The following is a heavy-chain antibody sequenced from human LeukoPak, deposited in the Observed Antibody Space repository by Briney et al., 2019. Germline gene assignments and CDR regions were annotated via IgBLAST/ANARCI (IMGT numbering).Heavy chain of an antibody. D-gene: IGHD4-17*01. Sequence: SETLSLTCTVSGGSISSYYWSWIRQPPGKGLEWIGYTYYSGSTNYNPSLKSRVTISVDTSKNQFSLKLSSVTAADTAVYYCARVPDYGDYVRWFDPWGQGTLVTVSS. CDR2: TYYSGST. J-gene: IGHJ5*02. CDR3: ARVPDYGDYVRWFDP. V-gene: IGHV4-59*01. CDR1: GGSISSYY.